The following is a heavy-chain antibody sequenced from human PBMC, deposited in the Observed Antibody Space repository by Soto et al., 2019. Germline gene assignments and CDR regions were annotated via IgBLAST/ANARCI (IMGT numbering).Heavy chain of an antibody. J-gene: IGHJ4*02. CDR2: VYPNDSDV. Sequence: GESLKISCKASGYNFVEYWIGWVRQMPGKRLEWMGSVYPNDSDVKYSPSFQGQLAVSADKSINTAYLHLSSLKPSESARYYCGADSFDHWSQGTPVTVSS. CDR3: GADSFDH. V-gene: IGHV5-51*01. CDR1: GYNFVEYW.